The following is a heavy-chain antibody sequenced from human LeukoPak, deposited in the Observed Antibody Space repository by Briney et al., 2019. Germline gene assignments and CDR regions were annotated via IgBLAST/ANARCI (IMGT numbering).Heavy chain of an antibody. CDR2: ISYSGST. D-gene: IGHD7-27*01. V-gene: IGHV4-59*12. J-gene: IGHJ4*02. CDR1: GGSISSYY. CDR3: ARLGRVWRELDF. Sequence: SETLSLTCTVSGGSISSYYWTWIRQPPGKGLEWIGYISYSGSTNYNPSLKSRGTISVDMSKNQFSLKLTSVAAADTAVYYCARLGRVWRELDFWGQGTLVTVSS.